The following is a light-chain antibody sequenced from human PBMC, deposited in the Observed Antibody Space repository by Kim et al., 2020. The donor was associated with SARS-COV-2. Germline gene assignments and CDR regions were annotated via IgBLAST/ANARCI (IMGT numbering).Light chain of an antibody. J-gene: IGKJ4*01. CDR3: QQYGSSPTT. CDR1: QSVSNNY. CDR2: GAS. V-gene: IGKV3-20*01. Sequence: SPGERATLSCRASQSVSNNYLAWYQQKPGQAPRLLIYGASSRATGIPDRFSGSGSGTDFTLTISRLEPEDFAVYYCQQYGSSPTTFGGGTKVDIK.